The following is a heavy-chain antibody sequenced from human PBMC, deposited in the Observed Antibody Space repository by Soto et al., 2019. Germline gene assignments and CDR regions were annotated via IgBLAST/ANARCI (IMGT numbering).Heavy chain of an antibody. D-gene: IGHD2-2*01. CDR1: GYPFPSFE. CDR3: ARESNHYQDFFQN. J-gene: IGHJ4*02. Sequence: ASVKVSCKTSGYPFPSFEVHWIRQAPGQRPEWMGGISNAGSGNTKYSQKFQDRLAITGDKRATTVYMALSSLTSEDTATYYCARESNHYQDFFQNWGQGTQVTVSS. V-gene: IGHV1-3*01. CDR2: ISNAGSGNT.